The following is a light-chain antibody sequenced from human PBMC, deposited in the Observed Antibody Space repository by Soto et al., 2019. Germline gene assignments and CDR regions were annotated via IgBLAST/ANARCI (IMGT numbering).Light chain of an antibody. CDR2: DAP. V-gene: IGKV3-11*01. CDR3: QQRRNWPLYS. Sequence: EIVLTQSPATLSLSPGERATLSCRASEPISTSLAWYQQKHGQAPRLLIHDAPNRAPGIPVRFSGSGSRTAFTLTSSSLEPEDFAVYSCQQRRNWPLYSFGQGTKLEIK. CDR1: EPISTS. J-gene: IGKJ2*01.